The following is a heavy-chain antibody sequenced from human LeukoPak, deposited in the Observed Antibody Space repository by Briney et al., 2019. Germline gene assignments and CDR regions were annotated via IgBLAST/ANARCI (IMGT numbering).Heavy chain of an antibody. Sequence: GGSLRLSCAASGFTFSSYSMNWVRQAPRKGLEWVPYISSSSSSTYYADSVKGRFTISRDNAKNSLYLQMNSLRAEDTAVYYCARLYSALPGFDYWGQGTLVTVSS. J-gene: IGHJ4*02. CDR3: ARLYSALPGFDY. V-gene: IGHV3-48*01. D-gene: IGHD6-13*01. CDR2: ISSSSSST. CDR1: GFTFSSYS.